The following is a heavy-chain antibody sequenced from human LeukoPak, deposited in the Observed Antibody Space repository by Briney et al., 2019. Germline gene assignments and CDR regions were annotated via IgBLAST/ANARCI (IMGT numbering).Heavy chain of an antibody. CDR1: GGSISSSNW. D-gene: IGHD3-22*01. CDR2: IYHSGST. CDR3: ARHGGYHSPIDY. Sequence: PSGTLSLTCAVSGGSISSSNWWSWVRQPPGKGLEWIGEIYHSGSTNYNPSLKSRVSISVDTSKNQFSLKLSSVTAADTAVYYCARHGGYHSPIDYWGQGTLVTVSS. V-gene: IGHV4-4*02. J-gene: IGHJ4*02.